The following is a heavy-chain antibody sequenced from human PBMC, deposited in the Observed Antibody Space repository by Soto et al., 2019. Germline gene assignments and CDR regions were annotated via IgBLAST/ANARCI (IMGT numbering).Heavy chain of an antibody. V-gene: IGHV3-21*01. J-gene: IGHJ6*02. CDR3: AREENAWPLAYGLDA. Sequence: PGGSLRLSCAASGFTFTSYSIHWVRQAPGRGLEWVSAMTTNSDIYYADSVKGRFTISRDNAKNSVSLQMDSLRAEDTAVYFCAREENAWPLAYGLDACGQGTPLTVYS. D-gene: IGHD2-2*01. CDR2: MTTNSDI. CDR1: GFTFTSYS.